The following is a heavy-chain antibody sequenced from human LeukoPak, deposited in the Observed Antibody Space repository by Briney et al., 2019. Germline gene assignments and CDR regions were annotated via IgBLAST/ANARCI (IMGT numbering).Heavy chain of an antibody. J-gene: IGHJ4*02. Sequence: SETLSLTCAVYGGSFSGYCWSWIRQPPGKGLEWIGEINHSGSTNYNPSLKSRVTISVDTSKNQFSLKLSSVTAADTAVYYCARGGPTTYYYDSSGYYGYWGQGTLVTVSS. CDR1: GGSFSGYC. V-gene: IGHV4-34*01. D-gene: IGHD3-22*01. CDR2: INHSGST. CDR3: ARGGPTTYYYDSSGYYGY.